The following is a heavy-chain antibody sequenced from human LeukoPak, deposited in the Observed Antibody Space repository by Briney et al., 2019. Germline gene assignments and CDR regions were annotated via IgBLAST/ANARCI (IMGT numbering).Heavy chain of an antibody. V-gene: IGHV4-38-2*02. CDR2: IYHSGST. J-gene: IGHJ4*02. CDR3: ARGGGARYYYDSSGYSRSPNFDY. D-gene: IGHD3-22*01. CDR1: GYSISSGYY. Sequence: PSETLSLTCTVSGYSISSGYYWGWIRQPPGKGLEWIGSIYHSGSTYYNPSLKSRVTISVDTSKNQFSLKLSSVTAADTAVYYCARGGGARYYYDSSGYSRSPNFDYWGQGTLVTVSS.